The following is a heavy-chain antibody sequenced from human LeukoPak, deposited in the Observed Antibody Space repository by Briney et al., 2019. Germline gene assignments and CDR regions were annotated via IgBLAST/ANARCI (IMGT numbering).Heavy chain of an antibody. V-gene: IGHV2-70*11. Sequence: SGPTLVNPTQTLTLTCTFSGFSLSSSGMCVSWMRQPPGKALEWLARIDWDDDKYYSTSLKTRLTISKDTSKNQVVLTMTNMDPVDTATYYCARIPMVRGAHGMDVWGQGTTVTVSS. J-gene: IGHJ6*02. D-gene: IGHD3-10*01. CDR2: IDWDDDK. CDR1: GFSLSSSGMC. CDR3: ARIPMVRGAHGMDV.